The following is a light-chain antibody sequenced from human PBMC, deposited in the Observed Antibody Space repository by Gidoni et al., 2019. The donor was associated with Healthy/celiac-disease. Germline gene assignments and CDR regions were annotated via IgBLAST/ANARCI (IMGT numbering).Light chain of an antibody. CDR3: QVWDSSSDHPVV. Sequence: SYVLTQPPSASVAPGKTARITCGGNNIGSKSVHWYQQKPGQAPVLVIYYDSDRPSGIPERFSGSNSGNTATLTISRVEAGDEADYYCQVWDSSSDHPVVFGGGTKLTVL. CDR1: NIGSKS. V-gene: IGLV3-21*04. CDR2: YDS. J-gene: IGLJ2*01.